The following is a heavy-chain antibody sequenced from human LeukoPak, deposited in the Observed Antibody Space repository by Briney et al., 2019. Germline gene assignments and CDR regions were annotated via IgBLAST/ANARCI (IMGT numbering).Heavy chain of an antibody. Sequence: TGRSLRLSCAASGFTFSSYGMHWVRQAPGKGLEWVAVLSYDGSNKYYADSVKGRFTISRDNSKNTLYLQMNSLRGADTAVYYCAKAHTVTTLYWFDPWGQGTLVTVSS. V-gene: IGHV3-30*18. CDR3: AKAHTVTTLYWFDP. CDR2: LSYDGSNK. D-gene: IGHD4-17*01. J-gene: IGHJ5*02. CDR1: GFTFSSYG.